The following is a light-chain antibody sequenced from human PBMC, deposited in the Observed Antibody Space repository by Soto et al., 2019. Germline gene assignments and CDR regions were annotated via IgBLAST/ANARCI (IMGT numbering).Light chain of an antibody. CDR1: SSDVGSSNL. CDR2: EGS. CDR3: CSFARSRTSYV. J-gene: IGLJ1*01. V-gene: IGLV2-23*01. Sequence: QSALTQPASVSGSPGQSITISCTGTSSDVGSSNLVSWYQQHPGKTPKLIIYEGSRRPSGVSGRFSGSMSGNAASLTISGLQAEDEADYYCCSFARSRTSYVFGTGTKLTV.